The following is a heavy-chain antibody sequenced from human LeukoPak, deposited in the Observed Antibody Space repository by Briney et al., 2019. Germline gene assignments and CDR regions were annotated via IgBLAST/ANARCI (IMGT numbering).Heavy chain of an antibody. CDR3: SRGMTTLDY. CDR2: ISTTVSTI. Sequence: WFSYISTTVSTIYYAASVTGRVTISRYKVKNSLYLQMNSLRAEDTAVYYCSRGMTTLDYWGQGTLVTVSS. J-gene: IGHJ4*02. D-gene: IGHD4-17*01. V-gene: IGHV3-48*03.